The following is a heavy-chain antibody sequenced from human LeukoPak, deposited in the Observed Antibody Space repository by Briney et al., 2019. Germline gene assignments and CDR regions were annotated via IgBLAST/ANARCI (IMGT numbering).Heavy chain of an antibody. CDR3: AKDPAVLLWFGELRTFDY. Sequence: GGSPRLSCAASGFTFSSYAMSWVRQAPGKGLEWVSAISGSGGSTYYADSVKGRFTISRDNSKNTLYLQMNSLRAEDTAVYYCAKDPAVLLWFGELRTFDYWGQGTLVTVSS. J-gene: IGHJ4*02. CDR1: GFTFSSYA. D-gene: IGHD3-10*01. V-gene: IGHV3-23*01. CDR2: ISGSGGST.